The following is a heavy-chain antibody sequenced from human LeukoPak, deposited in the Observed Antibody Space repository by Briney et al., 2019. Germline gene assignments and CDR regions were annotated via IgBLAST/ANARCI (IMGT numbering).Heavy chain of an antibody. CDR3: AREYVIPHMDV. V-gene: IGHV3-48*03. CDR1: GFTFSSYE. Sequence: GGSLRLSCAASGFTFSSYEMNWVRQAPGKGLEWVSYISSSGSTIYYADSVKGRFTISRDNAKNSLYLQMNSLRAEDTAVYYCAREYVIPHMDVWVKGTTVTVSS. D-gene: IGHD3-16*02. CDR2: ISSSGSTI. J-gene: IGHJ6*03.